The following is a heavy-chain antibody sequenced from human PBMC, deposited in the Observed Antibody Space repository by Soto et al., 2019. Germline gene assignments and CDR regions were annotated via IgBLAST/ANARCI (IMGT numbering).Heavy chain of an antibody. V-gene: IGHV3-30-3*01. J-gene: IGHJ4*02. Sequence: ESGGGVVQPGRSLRLSCAASGFNFMSFAMHWVRQAPGKGLEWVAVMSYDGNNENYADSVKGRFTISRDNSKNTLSLQMNRLRPEDTAVYYCARIAVEDTDYFDYWGQGTLVIVSS. CDR1: GFNFMSFA. D-gene: IGHD5-18*01. CDR2: MSYDGNNE. CDR3: ARIAVEDTDYFDY.